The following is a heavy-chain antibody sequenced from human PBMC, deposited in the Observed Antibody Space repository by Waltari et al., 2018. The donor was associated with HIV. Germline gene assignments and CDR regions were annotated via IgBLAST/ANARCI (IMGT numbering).Heavy chain of an antibody. CDR1: GFTFSSYW. V-gene: IGHV3-7*01. CDR2: IKQDGSDK. J-gene: IGHJ4*02. CDR3: ATSRTFDY. Sequence: DVQLVESGGGLVQPGGSLRLSCIASGFTFSSYWMSWVRQAPGKGLEWVANIKQDGSDKHYVDSVKGRFTISRDNVKNSLYLQMNSRRAEDTAVYYCATSRTFDYWGQGTLVTVSS.